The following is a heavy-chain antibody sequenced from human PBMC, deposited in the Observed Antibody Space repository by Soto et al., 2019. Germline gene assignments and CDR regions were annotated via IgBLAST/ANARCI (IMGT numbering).Heavy chain of an antibody. CDR3: ARVGADWNYEFNYFDY. D-gene: IGHD1-7*01. J-gene: IGHJ4*02. Sequence: PSETLSLTCTVSGGSISSYYWSWIRQPPGKGLEWIGYIYYSGSTNYNPSLKSRVTISVDTSKNQFSLKLSSVTAADTAVYYCARVGADWNYEFNYFDYWGQGTLVTVSS. CDR2: IYYSGST. V-gene: IGHV4-59*08. CDR1: GGSISSYY.